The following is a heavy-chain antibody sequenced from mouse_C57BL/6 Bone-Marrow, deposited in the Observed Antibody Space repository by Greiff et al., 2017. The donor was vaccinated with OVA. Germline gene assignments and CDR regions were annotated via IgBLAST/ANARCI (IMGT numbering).Heavy chain of an antibody. CDR3: PSYGNFDY. V-gene: IGHV14-4*01. J-gene: IGHJ2*01. Sequence: VQLQQSGAELVRPGASVKLSCTASGFNIKDDYMHWVKQRPEQGLEWIGWIDPENGDTEYASKFQGKATITADTSSNTAYLQLSSLTSEDTAVYYCPSYGNFDYWGQGTTLTVSS. CDR1: GFNIKDDY. D-gene: IGHD2-1*01. CDR2: IDPENGDT.